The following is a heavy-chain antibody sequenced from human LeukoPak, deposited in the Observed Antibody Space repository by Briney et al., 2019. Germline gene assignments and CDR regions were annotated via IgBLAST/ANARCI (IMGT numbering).Heavy chain of an antibody. V-gene: IGHV3-33*01. CDR2: IWFDGKNE. CDR3: ARDRHCVNGLCHNSPGMDV. D-gene: IGHD2-8*01. J-gene: IGHJ6*02. CDR1: GFTFSGYG. Sequence: GGSLRLSCAASGFTFSGYGMHWVRLAPGKGLEWVADIWFDGKNEHFAASVKGRFTISRDNSKKTTYQQINSLRAEDTAVYYCARDRHCVNGLCHNSPGMDVWGRGTTVTVSS.